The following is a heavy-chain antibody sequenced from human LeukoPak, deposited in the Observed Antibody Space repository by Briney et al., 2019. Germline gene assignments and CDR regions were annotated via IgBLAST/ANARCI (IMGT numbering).Heavy chain of an antibody. CDR3: ARWPHCQDF. CDR2: INKDGSEE. V-gene: IGHV3-7*03. Sequence: LSGGSLRLSCAASGFTFSVFYMSWVRQAPGKGLEWVANINKDGSEEKYVDSVKGRFTISRDNAKNSLYLQMSSLRADDTAVYYCARWPHCQDFWGRGTRVTVSS. CDR1: GFTFSVFY. J-gene: IGHJ4*02.